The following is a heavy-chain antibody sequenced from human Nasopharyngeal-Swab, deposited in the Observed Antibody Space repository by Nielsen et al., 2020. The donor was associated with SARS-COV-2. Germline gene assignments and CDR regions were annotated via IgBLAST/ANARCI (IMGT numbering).Heavy chain of an antibody. CDR3: ARVGITMIVVVNHAFDI. CDR2: IYYSGST. V-gene: IGHV4-59*01. Sequence: SETLSLTCTVSGGSISSYYWSWIRQPPGKGLEWIGYIYYSGSTNYNPSLKSRVTISVDTSKNQFSLKLSSVTAADTAVYYCARVGITMIVVVNHAFDIWGQGTMVTVSS. CDR1: GGSISSYY. D-gene: IGHD3-22*01. J-gene: IGHJ3*02.